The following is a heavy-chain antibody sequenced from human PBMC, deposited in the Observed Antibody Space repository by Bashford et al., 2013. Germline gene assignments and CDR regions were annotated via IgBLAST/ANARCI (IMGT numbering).Heavy chain of an antibody. V-gene: IGHV1-18*01. CDR3: ARVRYYYDSSVTMDWYFDL. CDR2: ISVYNDDI. Sequence: ASVKVSCKASGYTFTTYGIGWVRQAPGQGLEWMGWISVYNDDIKYAQNFQDRVTMTTDTTTSTGHMELRSLRSDDTAIYYCARVRYYYDSSVTMDWYFDLWGRGTLVTVSS. J-gene: IGHJ2*01. CDR1: GYTFTTYG. D-gene: IGHD3-22*01.